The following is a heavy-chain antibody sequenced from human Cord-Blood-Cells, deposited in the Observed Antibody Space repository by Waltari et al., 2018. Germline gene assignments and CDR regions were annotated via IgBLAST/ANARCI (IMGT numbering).Heavy chain of an antibody. V-gene: IGHV4-34*01. CDR1: GGSFSGYY. D-gene: IGHD3-16*01. CDR3: ARGGGRNGADY. CDR2: INHSGSP. J-gene: IGHJ4*02. Sequence: QVQLQQWGAGLLQPSETLSLPCAVHGGSFSGYYWSWIRQPPGKGLEWIGEINHSGSPNYNPSLKSRVTISVDTSKNQFSLKLSSGTAADTAVYYCARGGGRNGADYWGQGTLVTVSS.